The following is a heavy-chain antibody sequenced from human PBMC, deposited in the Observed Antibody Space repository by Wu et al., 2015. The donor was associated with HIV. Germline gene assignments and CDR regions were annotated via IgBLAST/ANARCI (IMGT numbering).Heavy chain of an antibody. V-gene: IGHV1-2*02. Sequence: VRLVQSGAVIKTPGSSVKISCRASGYNFRDYSIHWVRLIPDKGFEWIGWINPNRGGTKYAQKFQGRVTLTRDTAVTTAYLEVNSLRSDDTAVYYCARLQSLHGFYSNADYWGQGTLVTVSS. CDR1: GYNFRDYS. J-gene: IGHJ4*02. CDR2: INPNRGGT. D-gene: IGHD3-3*01. CDR3: ARLQSLHGFYSNADY.